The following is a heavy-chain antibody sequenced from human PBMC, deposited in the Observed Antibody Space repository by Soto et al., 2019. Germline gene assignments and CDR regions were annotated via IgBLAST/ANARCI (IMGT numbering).Heavy chain of an antibody. V-gene: IGHV1-18*01. CDR3: ARDQQYYYDSSGYPDIAY. CDR1: GYSFADYD. CDR2: ISAYNGNT. J-gene: IGHJ4*02. D-gene: IGHD3-22*01. Sequence: ASVKVSCKTSGYSFADYDIHWVRQAAGQGLEWMGWISAYNGNTNYAQKLQGRVTMTTDTSTSTAYMELRSLRSDDTAVYYCARDQQYYYDSSGYPDIAYWGQGTLVTVSS.